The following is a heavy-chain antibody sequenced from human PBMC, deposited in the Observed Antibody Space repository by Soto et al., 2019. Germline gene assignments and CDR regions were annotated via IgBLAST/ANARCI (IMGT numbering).Heavy chain of an antibody. D-gene: IGHD6-19*01. Sequence: GASVKVSCKASGYTFTTYDISWVRQAPGQGLEWMGRISTYNGDTNYPQSLQGRLTMTTDTSTNTAYTELRSLRSEDTAVYYCARDLQQWLPRYSFDYWGQGTLVTVSS. CDR3: ARDLQQWLPRYSFDY. V-gene: IGHV1-18*01. J-gene: IGHJ4*02. CDR2: ISTYNGDT. CDR1: GYTFTTYD.